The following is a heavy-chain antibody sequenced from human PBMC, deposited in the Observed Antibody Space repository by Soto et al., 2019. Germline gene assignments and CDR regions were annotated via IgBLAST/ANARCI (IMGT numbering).Heavy chain of an antibody. V-gene: IGHV3-33*01. J-gene: IGHJ4*02. CDR3: ARDGDYDILTGYDY. CDR1: GFTFSSYG. Sequence: GGSLRLSCAASGFTFSSYGMHWVRQAPGKGLEWVAVIWYDGSNKYYADSVKGRFTISRDNSKNTLYLQMNSLRAEDTAVYYCARDGDYDILTGYDYWGQGTLVTVSS. CDR2: IWYDGSNK. D-gene: IGHD3-9*01.